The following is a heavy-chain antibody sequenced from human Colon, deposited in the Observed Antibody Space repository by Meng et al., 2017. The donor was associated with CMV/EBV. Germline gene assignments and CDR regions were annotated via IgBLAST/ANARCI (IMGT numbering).Heavy chain of an antibody. D-gene: IGHD1-26*01. Sequence: WVRQMPGKGLEWIGSLYYTGGTNYNPSLKSRVSISVDTSKNQFSLKLSSVAAADTAVYYCARQRNGSYAYYLDYWGQGTLVTVSS. CDR3: ARQRNGSYAYYLDY. V-gene: IGHV4-39*07. J-gene: IGHJ4*02. CDR2: LYYTGGT.